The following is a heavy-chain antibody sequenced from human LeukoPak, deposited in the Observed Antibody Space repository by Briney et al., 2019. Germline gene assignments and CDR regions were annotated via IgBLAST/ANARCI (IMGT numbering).Heavy chain of an antibody. CDR2: IFYSGST. CDR1: GVSISSSY. V-gene: IGHV4-59*08. CDR3: ARRRAYYDSGPFDY. J-gene: IGHJ4*02. Sequence: PSETLSLTCVVSGVSISSSYWSWIRQPPGKGLEWIGYIFYSGSTHSNPSLRSRVTISMDTSNNQFSLKLTSVTAADTAVYYCARRRAYYDSGPFDYWGQGSLVTVS. D-gene: IGHD3-16*01.